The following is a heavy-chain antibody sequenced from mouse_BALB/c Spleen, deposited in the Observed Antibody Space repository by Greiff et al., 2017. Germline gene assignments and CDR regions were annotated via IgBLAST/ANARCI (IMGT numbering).Heavy chain of an antibody. D-gene: IGHD1-1*01. V-gene: IGHV5-15*02. CDR2: ISNLAYSI. J-gene: IGHJ4*01. CDR3: ARDKDYGSLYAMDY. Sequence: EVKLVESGGGLVQPGGSRKLSCAASGFTFSDYGMAWVRQAPGKGPEWVAFISNLAYSIYYADTVTGRFTISRENAKNTLYLEMSSLRSEDTAMYYCARDKDYGSLYAMDYWGQGTSVTVSS. CDR1: GFTFSDYG.